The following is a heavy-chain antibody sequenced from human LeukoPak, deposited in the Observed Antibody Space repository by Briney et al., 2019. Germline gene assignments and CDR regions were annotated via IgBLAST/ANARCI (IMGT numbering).Heavy chain of an antibody. CDR1: GLTFSRYG. J-gene: IGHJ3*02. CDR2: ISYDASNK. Sequence: PGGSLRLSCAASGLTFSRYGMHWVRQTPGKGLEWVAVISYDASNKYYADSVKGRFTISRDNSKNTLYLQMNSLRAEDTAVYYCARVRVGATYGGAFDIWGQGTMVTVSS. CDR3: ARVRVGATYGGAFDI. D-gene: IGHD1-26*01. V-gene: IGHV3-30*03.